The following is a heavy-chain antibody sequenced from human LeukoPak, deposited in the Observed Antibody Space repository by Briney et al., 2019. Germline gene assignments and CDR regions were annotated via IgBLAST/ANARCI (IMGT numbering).Heavy chain of an antibody. CDR1: GFTFSSYS. V-gene: IGHV3-48*01. Sequence: PGGSLRLSCAASGFTFSSYSMNWVRQAPGKGLEWVSYISSSSSTIYYADSVKGRFTISRDNAKNSLYLQMNSLRAEDTAVYYCARVWTTVDVEIDYWGQGTLVTVSS. CDR3: ARVWTTVDVEIDY. J-gene: IGHJ4*02. CDR2: ISSSSSTI. D-gene: IGHD4-23*01.